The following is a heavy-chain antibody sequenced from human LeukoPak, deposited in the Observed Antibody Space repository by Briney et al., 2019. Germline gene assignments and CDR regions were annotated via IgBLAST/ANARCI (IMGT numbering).Heavy chain of an antibody. CDR1: GGSISSSSYY. V-gene: IGHV4-39*07. D-gene: IGHD6-19*01. CDR2: IYYSGST. Sequence: SETLSLTCTVSGGSISSSSYYWGWIRQPPGKGLEWIGSIYYSGSTYYNPSLKSRVTISVDTSKNQFSLKLSSVTAADTAVYYCARRHRYSSWFDPWGQGTLVTVSS. J-gene: IGHJ5*02. CDR3: ARRHRYSSWFDP.